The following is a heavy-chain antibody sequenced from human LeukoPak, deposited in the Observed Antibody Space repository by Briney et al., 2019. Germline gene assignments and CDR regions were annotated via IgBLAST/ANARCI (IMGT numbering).Heavy chain of an antibody. Sequence: PSETLSLTCAVSGGSISSDNWWSWVRQPPGKGLEWIGEIYHRGSTNFNPSLNSRVSISIDKSKNQFSLKLSSVTAADTAVYYCARREYYDSTGYFHLWGRGTLVTVSS. V-gene: IGHV4-4*02. J-gene: IGHJ2*01. CDR2: IYHRGST. CDR1: GGSISSDNW. CDR3: ARREYYDSTGYFHL. D-gene: IGHD3-22*01.